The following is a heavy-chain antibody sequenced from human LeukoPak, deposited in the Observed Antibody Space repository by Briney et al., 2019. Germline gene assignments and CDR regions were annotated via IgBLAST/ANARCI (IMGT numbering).Heavy chain of an antibody. J-gene: IGHJ6*02. Sequence: GASVKVSCKASGGTFSSYAISWVRQATGQGLEWMGWMNPNSGNTGYAQKFHGRVTMTRNTSISTAYMELSSLRSEDTAVYYCARGSSSWLYYYYYGMDVWGQGTTVTVSS. V-gene: IGHV1-8*02. CDR1: GGTFSSYA. CDR3: ARGSSSWLYYYYYGMDV. D-gene: IGHD6-13*01. CDR2: MNPNSGNT.